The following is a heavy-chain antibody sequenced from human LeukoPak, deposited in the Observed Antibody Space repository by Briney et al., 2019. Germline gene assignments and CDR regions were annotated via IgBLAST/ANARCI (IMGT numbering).Heavy chain of an antibody. CDR2: IKSKTDGGTT. D-gene: IGHD5-18*01. Sequence: GGSLRLSCAASGFSFGNAWMSWVRQAPGRGPEWVGRIKSKTDGGTTDYAAPVKGRFTISRDDSKNTLYLQMNSLKTEDTAVYYCTTGTWIQLWLADYWGQGTLVTVSS. V-gene: IGHV3-15*01. CDR1: GFSFGNAW. CDR3: TTGTWIQLWLADY. J-gene: IGHJ4*02.